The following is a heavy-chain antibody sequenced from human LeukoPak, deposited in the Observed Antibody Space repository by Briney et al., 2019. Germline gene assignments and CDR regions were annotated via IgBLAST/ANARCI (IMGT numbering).Heavy chain of an antibody. D-gene: IGHD2-15*01. J-gene: IGHJ4*02. V-gene: IGHV3-11*03. CDR1: GFTFSDFY. Sequence: GGSLRLSCAASGFTFSDFYMSWIRQAPGKGLESVSYISGSSSNTNYADSVKGRFTISRDNAKNSLYLQMDSLRAEDTAVYYCTRHPAEGDYWGQGTLVTVSS. CDR3: TRHPAEGDY. CDR2: ISGSSSNT.